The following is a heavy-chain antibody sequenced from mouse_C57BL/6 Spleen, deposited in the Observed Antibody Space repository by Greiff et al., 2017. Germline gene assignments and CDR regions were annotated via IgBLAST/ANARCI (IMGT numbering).Heavy chain of an antibody. J-gene: IGHJ3*01. Sequence: EMKLMESGGGLVKPGGSLKLSCAASGFTLSDYGMHWVRQAPEKGLEWVAYISSGSSTIYYADTVKGRFTISRDTAKNTLFLQMTSLRSEDTAMYYCARRDGYPPWFAYWGQGTLVTVSA. CDR1: GFTLSDYG. CDR3: ARRDGYPPWFAY. CDR2: ISSGSSTI. V-gene: IGHV5-17*01. D-gene: IGHD2-3*01.